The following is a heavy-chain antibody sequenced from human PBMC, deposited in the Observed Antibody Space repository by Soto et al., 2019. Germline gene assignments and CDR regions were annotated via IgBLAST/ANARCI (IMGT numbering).Heavy chain of an antibody. J-gene: IGHJ4*02. D-gene: IGHD3-22*01. CDR3: ASPDYYDSSGYRGDY. CDR1: GGSISSSSYY. CDR2: IYYSGST. V-gene: IGHV4-39*01. Sequence: SETLSLTCTVSGGSISSSSYYWGWIRQPPGKGLEWIGSIYYSGSTYYNPSLKSRVTISVDTSKNQFSLKLSSVTAADTAVYYCASPDYYDSSGYRGDYWGQGTLVTVSS.